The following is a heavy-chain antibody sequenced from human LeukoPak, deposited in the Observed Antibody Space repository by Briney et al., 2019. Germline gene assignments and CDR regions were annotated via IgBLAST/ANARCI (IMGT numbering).Heavy chain of an antibody. CDR2: ISAYNGNT. V-gene: IGHV1-18*01. CDR1: GYTFTSYG. CDR3: ARDEYCSGGSCYVPWFDP. Sequence: SVKVSCKASGYTFTSYGISWVRQAPGQGLEWMGWISAYNGNTNYAQKLQGRVTMTTDTSTSTAYMELRSLRSDDTAVYYCARDEYCSGGSCYVPWFDPWGQGTLVTVSS. D-gene: IGHD2-15*01. J-gene: IGHJ5*02.